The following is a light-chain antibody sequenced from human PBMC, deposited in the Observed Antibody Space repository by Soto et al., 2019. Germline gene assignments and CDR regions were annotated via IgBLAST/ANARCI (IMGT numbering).Light chain of an antibody. Sequence: QSALTRPASVSGSPGQSITISCTGTDSDVGGYNYVSWYQQHPGKAPKLMIYGVYNRPSGVSNRFSGSKSGNTASLTISGLQAEDEADYYCSSFTNNNTPHVVFGGGTKLTVL. V-gene: IGLV2-14*01. CDR2: GVY. CDR3: SSFTNNNTPHVV. J-gene: IGLJ2*01. CDR1: DSDVGGYNY.